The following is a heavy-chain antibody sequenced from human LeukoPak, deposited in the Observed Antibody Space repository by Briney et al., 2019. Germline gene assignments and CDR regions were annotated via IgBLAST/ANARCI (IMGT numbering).Heavy chain of an antibody. CDR2: IYPGDSDT. Sequence: GESLKISCKGSGYSFTSYWIGWVRQMPGKGLEWMGIIYPGDSDTRYSPSFQGQVTISADKSISTAYLQWSSLKASDTAMYYCARAYYDSSGYYLFDHWGQGTLVTVSS. V-gene: IGHV5-51*01. CDR1: GYSFTSYW. D-gene: IGHD3-22*01. J-gene: IGHJ4*02. CDR3: ARAYYDSSGYYLFDH.